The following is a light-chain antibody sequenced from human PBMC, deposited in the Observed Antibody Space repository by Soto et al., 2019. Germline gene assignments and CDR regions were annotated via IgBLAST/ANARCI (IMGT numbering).Light chain of an antibody. V-gene: IGLV2-23*01. CDR1: SSDVGGCNF. CDR3: SSYAGSNTLL. J-gene: IGLJ2*01. CDR2: EVS. Sequence: QSVLTQPASVSGSPGQSITISCTGTSSDVGGCNFVSWYQQHPGKAPKLMIFEVSHRPSGVSDRFSGSKSGNTASLTISGLQAEDEADYYCSSYAGSNTLLFGGGTKLTVL.